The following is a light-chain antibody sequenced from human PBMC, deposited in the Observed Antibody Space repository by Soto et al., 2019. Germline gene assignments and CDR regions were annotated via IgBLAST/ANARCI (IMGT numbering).Light chain of an antibody. CDR2: EVT. CDR1: SRNVGEYNY. V-gene: IGLV2-8*01. Sequence: QSALTQPPSASGSPGQSVTISCTGTSRNVGEYNYVSWYQQHPAKAPKLVIYEVTKRPSGVPDRFSGSKSGNTASLTVSGLQAEDEADYYCASYAGSRTLVFGGGTKLTVL. CDR3: ASYAGSRTLV. J-gene: IGLJ2*01.